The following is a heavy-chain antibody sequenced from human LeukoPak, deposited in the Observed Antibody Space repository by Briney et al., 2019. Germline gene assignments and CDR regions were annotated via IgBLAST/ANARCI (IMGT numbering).Heavy chain of an antibody. CDR3: AKAPGGRFDY. V-gene: IGHV3-23*01. Sequence: GGSLRLSCAASGFTFSSYGMSWVRQAPGKGLEWVSSISGSGASTYYADSVKGRFTISRGNSKNTLYLQMNSLRAEDTAVYYCAKAPGGRFDYWGQGTLVTVSS. CDR1: GFTFSSYG. J-gene: IGHJ4*02. CDR2: ISGSGAST. D-gene: IGHD1-26*01.